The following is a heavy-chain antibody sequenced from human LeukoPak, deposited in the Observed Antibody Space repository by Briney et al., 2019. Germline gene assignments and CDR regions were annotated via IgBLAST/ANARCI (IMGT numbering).Heavy chain of an antibody. V-gene: IGHV3-53*01. D-gene: IGHD6-13*01. CDR2: IYSGGST. CDR1: GLTVSSNY. J-gene: IGHJ5*02. Sequence: PGRSLRLSCAASGLTVSSNYMSWVRQAPRKGLEWDSVIYSGGSTYYADSAKGRFTISRDNSKNTLYPQMNSLRAEDTAVYYCARGVAAAGNPGFYWFDPWGQGTLVTVSS. CDR3: ARGVAAAGNPGFYWFDP.